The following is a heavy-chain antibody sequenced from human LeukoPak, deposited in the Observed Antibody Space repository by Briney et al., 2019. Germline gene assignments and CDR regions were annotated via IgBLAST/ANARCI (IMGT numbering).Heavy chain of an antibody. V-gene: IGHV1-2*02. J-gene: IGHJ2*01. D-gene: IGHD6-19*01. CDR2: INPNSGVT. CDR3: ARRWGFSSGWYGYFDL. Sequence: GASVKVSCKASGYTFSGFYIHWVRQAPGQGLEWMGWINPNSGVTNYAQKLQGRVTMTRDTSITTAYMELNRLDSDDTALYYCARRWGFSSGWYGYFDLWGRGTLVSVSS. CDR1: GYTFSGFY.